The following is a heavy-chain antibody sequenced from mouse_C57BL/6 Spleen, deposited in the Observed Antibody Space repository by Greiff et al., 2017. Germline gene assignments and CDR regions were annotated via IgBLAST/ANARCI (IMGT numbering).Heavy chain of an antibody. D-gene: IGHD4-1*01. Sequence: DVKLVESGGGLLQPGGSLKLSCAASGLTFSDYYMYWVRHTPERRLEWVAYISNGGGSTYYPDTVKGRFTISRDNAKNTLYLQMSRLKSEDTAMYYCARHNWAYWYFDVWGTGTTVTVSS. CDR2: ISNGGGST. CDR3: ARHNWAYWYFDV. J-gene: IGHJ1*03. V-gene: IGHV5-12*01. CDR1: GLTFSDYY.